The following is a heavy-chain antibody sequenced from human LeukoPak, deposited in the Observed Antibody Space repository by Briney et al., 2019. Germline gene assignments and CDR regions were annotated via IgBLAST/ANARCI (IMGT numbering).Heavy chain of an antibody. D-gene: IGHD2-15*01. CDR3: ARDCSGGRCHSRIPHDY. Sequence: ASVKVSCKPSGYTFTNYGISCVRQAPGQGLEWMGWISAYNGDTNYAQKLQGRVTITTDTSTSTAYMELRSLRSDDAAVYYCARDCSGGRCHSRIPHDYWGQGTVVIVSS. J-gene: IGHJ4*02. CDR1: GYTFTNYG. CDR2: ISAYNGDT. V-gene: IGHV1-18*01.